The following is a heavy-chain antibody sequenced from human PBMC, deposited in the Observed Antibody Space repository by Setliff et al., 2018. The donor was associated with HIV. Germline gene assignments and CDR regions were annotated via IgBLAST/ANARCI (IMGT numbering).Heavy chain of an antibody. CDR2: TYYGGSTDYN. D-gene: IGHD3-22*01. CDR1: GVSIRTYY. CDR3: ARDFRYDTSGSLTGYGLDV. J-gene: IGHJ6*02. Sequence: SETLSLTCTVSGVSIRTYYWSWVRQVPGKGLEWIGDTYYGGSTDYNKYNPSLKGRVTISVDIYRKQLSLNLRSVTAADTAVYYCARDFRYDTSGSLTGYGLDVWGQGTTVTGSS. V-gene: IGHV4-59*01.